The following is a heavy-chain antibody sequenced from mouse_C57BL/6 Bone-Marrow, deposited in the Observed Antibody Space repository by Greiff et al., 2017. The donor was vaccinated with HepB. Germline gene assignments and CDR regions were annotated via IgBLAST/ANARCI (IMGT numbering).Heavy chain of an antibody. Sequence: DVQLVESGGGLVQPKGSLKLSCAASGFSYNTYAMNWVRQAPGKGLEWVARIRSKSNNYATYYADSVKDRFTISRDDSESMLYLQMNNLKTEDTAMYYCVRRRWVWSLYYAMDYWGQGTSVTVSS. J-gene: IGHJ4*01. D-gene: IGHD2-10*02. V-gene: IGHV10-1*01. CDR2: IRSKSNNYAT. CDR3: VRRRWVWSLYYAMDY. CDR1: GFSYNTYA.